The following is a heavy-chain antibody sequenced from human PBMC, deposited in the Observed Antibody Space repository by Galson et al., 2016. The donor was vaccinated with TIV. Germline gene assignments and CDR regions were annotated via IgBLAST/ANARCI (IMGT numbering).Heavy chain of an antibody. J-gene: IGHJ6*02. V-gene: IGHV4-39*01. CDR2: IYHSGSS. D-gene: IGHD1/OR15-1a*01. CDR3: ARRSNNPVACYYAMDV. CDR1: GDSISGSRNY. Sequence: LSLTCSVSGDSISGSRNYWGWIRQPPGKGLEWIGIIYHSGSSYYNPSLRGRVTISVDTSKNQFSLKMTSVTAADTAVYFSARRSNNPVACYYAMDVWGQGLTVTVSS.